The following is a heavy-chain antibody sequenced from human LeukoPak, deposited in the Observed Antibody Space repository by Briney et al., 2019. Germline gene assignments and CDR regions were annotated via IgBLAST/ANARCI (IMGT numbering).Heavy chain of an antibody. D-gene: IGHD4-17*01. V-gene: IGHV1-46*01. CDR3: ASNDYGDYVGYY. J-gene: IGHJ4*02. CDR2: INPSGGST. CDR1: GYAFTSYY. Sequence: AASVKVSCKASGYAFTSYYMHWVRQAPGQGLEWMGIINPSGGSTNYAQKFQGRVTITADESTSTAYMELSSLRSEDTAVYYCASNDYGDYVGYYWGQGTLVTVSS.